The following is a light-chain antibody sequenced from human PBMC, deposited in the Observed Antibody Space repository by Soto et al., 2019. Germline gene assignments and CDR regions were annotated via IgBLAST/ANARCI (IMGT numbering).Light chain of an antibody. V-gene: IGLV3-21*04. Sequence: SYVLTQPPSVSVAPGQTARMTCGGDTIESKTVHWYQQKPGQAPVLVIFYDGDRPSGIPARFSGSNSGNTATLTISRVEAGDEADYYCQVWDNGSDHVVFGGGTQLTVL. CDR2: YDG. J-gene: IGLJ3*02. CDR3: QVWDNGSDHVV. CDR1: TIESKT.